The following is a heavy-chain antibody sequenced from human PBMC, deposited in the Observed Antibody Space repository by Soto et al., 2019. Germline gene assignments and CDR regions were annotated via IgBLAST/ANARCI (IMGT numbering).Heavy chain of an antibody. J-gene: IGHJ4*02. CDR1: GCTFSSYG. V-gene: IGHV3-33*03. D-gene: IGHD2-15*01. CDR2: IWYDGSNK. CDR3: ARWGCSGSNCNLNQRSFDL. Sequence: GGSLRLSCAASGCTFSSYGMHWVRQAPGKGLEWVAVIWYDGSNKYYADSVKGRFTFSRDNSKNTMSLQMNSLRVEDTAVYYCARWGCSGSNCNLNQRSFDLWGQGTLVTVSS.